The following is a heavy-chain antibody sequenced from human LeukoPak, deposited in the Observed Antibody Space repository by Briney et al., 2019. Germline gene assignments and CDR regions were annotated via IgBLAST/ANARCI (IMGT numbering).Heavy chain of an antibody. CDR2: IRNKVKSYTA. D-gene: IGHD1-1*01. V-gene: IGHV3-72*01. J-gene: IGHJ4*02. Sequence: GGSLRLSCAASGFTFSDHYIDWVRQAPGKGLEWVGRIRNKVKSYTADYAASVKGRFTISRDDSKNSVYLQMNSLKTEDTAIYFCDRPGTLAMTTPDHWGQGTLVTVSS. CDR3: DRPGTLAMTTPDH. CDR1: GFTFSDHY.